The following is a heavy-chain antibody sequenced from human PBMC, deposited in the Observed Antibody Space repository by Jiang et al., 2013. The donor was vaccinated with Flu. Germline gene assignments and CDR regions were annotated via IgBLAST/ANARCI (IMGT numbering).Heavy chain of an antibody. CDR3: ARSIRGDPWPSFDS. CDR2: IDWDDDK. J-gene: IGHJ4*02. CDR1: GFSLSNRGMC. V-gene: IGHV2-70*01. Sequence: PTQTLTLTCTFSGFSLSNRGMCVSWIRQPPGKALEWLALIDWDDDKYYNASLKTRLIISKDTSKNQVVLTLTNMDPVDTGTYYCARSIRGDPWPSFDSWGQGTLVTVSS. D-gene: IGHD3-10*01.